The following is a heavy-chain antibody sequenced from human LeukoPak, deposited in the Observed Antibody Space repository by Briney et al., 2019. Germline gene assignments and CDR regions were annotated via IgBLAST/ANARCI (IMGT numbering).Heavy chain of an antibody. CDR3: ARTDLELGDFDY. CDR1: VGTFRSYA. CDR2: IIPVFGTA. J-gene: IGHJ4*02. V-gene: IGHV1-69*05. D-gene: IGHD1-7*01. Sequence: ASVKVSCKASVGTFRSYAISWVRQAPGQGLEWMGRIIPVFGTANYAQKFQGRLTITTDDSTSTAYMDLSSLRSEDTAVYYCARTDLELGDFDYWGQGTLVTVSS.